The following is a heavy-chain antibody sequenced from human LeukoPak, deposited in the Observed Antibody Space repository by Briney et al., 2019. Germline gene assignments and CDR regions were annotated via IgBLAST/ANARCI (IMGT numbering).Heavy chain of an antibody. V-gene: IGHV3-53*01. CDR1: GFTVSSNY. Sequence: GGSPRLSCAASGFTVSSNYMSWVRQAPGKGLEWVSVIYSGGTTFYADSVKGRFTISRDNSKNTLYLQMNSLRAEDTAVYYCARSWSGGGGALRYWGQGTLVTVSS. D-gene: IGHD3-16*01. J-gene: IGHJ4*02. CDR3: ARSWSGGGGALRY. CDR2: IYSGGTT.